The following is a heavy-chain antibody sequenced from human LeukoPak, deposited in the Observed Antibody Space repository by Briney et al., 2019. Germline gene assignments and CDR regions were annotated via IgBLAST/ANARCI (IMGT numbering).Heavy chain of an antibody. V-gene: IGHV1-46*01. CDR3: ATGGMIAAASTDWYFDL. J-gene: IGHJ2*01. CDR2: INPSGGST. CDR1: GYTFTSYY. Sequence: ASVKVSCKASGYTFTSYYMHWVRQAPGQGLEWMGIINPSGGSTSYTQKFQGRVTMTEDTSTDTAYMELSSLRSEDTAVYYCATGGMIAAASTDWYFDLWGRGTLVTVSS. D-gene: IGHD6-13*01.